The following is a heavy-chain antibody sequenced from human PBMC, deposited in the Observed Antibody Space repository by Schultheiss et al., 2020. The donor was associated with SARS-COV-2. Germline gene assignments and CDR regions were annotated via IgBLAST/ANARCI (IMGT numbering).Heavy chain of an antibody. CDR2: TYYRSKWYN. J-gene: IGHJ4*02. V-gene: IGHV6-1*01. CDR1: GDSVSSKSAA. CDR3: VRDRGVGATTLDY. Sequence: SQTLSLTCAISGDSVSSKSAAWNWIRQSPSRGLEWLGRTYYRSKWYNDYAVAVKSRITISPDTSKNQFSLQLNSVTPEDTAVYYCVRDRGVGATTLDYWGQGTLVTVSS. D-gene: IGHD1-26*01.